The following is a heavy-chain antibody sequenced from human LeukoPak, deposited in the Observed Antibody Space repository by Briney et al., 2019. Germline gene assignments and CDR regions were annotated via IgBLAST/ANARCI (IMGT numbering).Heavy chain of an antibody. CDR2: ISYDGSNK. Sequence: PGRSLRLSCAASGFTFSSYGMHWVRQAPGKGLEWVAVISYDGSNKYYADSVKGRFTISRDNSKNTLYLQMNSLRAEDTAVYYCARGSFLITFGGFIGWGQGTLVTVSS. J-gene: IGHJ4*02. CDR1: GFTFSSYG. V-gene: IGHV3-30*03. CDR3: ARGSFLITFGGFIG. D-gene: IGHD3-16*02.